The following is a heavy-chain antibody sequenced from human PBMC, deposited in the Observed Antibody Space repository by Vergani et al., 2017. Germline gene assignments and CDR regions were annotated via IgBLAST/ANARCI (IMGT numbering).Heavy chain of an antibody. J-gene: IGHJ3*02. D-gene: IGHD6-13*01. V-gene: IGHV4-61*10. CDR3: ARWGRYTNSWYSFDI. CDR2: ISYSGST. Sequence: QVQLQESGPGLVKPSETLSLTCSVSGDSVNSGGYYWSWIRQPAGKGLEWIGYISYSGSTNYNPSLKSRVTISVDTSKSQFSLKLISVTAADTAVYYCARWGRYTNSWYSFDIWGQGTMVTVSS. CDR1: GDSVNSGGYY.